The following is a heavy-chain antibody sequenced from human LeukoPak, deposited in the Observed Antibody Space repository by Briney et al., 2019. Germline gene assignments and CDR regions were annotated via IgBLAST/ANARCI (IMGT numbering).Heavy chain of an antibody. D-gene: IGHD2-8*01. CDR2: QSDTGYYR. Sequence: GVSLRLSCTGSGFTFGDCAMSWVRQAPGKGLEWVSDQSDTGYYRNYADSAKGRFTISRDNSKNSLWLQMNSLRVEDTAVYYCARKWHGGFDIWSQGAMVTVSS. CDR3: ARKWHGGFDI. J-gene: IGHJ3*02. CDR1: GFTFGDCA. V-gene: IGHV3-23*01.